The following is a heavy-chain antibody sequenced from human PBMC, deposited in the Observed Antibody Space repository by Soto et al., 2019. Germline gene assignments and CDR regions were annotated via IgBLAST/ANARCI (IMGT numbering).Heavy chain of an antibody. Sequence: SETLSLTCAVYGGSFSGYYWSWIRQPPGKGLEWIGEINHSGSTNYNPSLKSRVTISVDTSKNQFSLKLSSVTAADTAVYYCARGARCSGGSCYSRNFDYWGQGTLGTVSS. J-gene: IGHJ4*02. D-gene: IGHD2-15*01. V-gene: IGHV4-34*01. CDR3: ARGARCSGGSCYSRNFDY. CDR1: GGSFSGYY. CDR2: INHSGST.